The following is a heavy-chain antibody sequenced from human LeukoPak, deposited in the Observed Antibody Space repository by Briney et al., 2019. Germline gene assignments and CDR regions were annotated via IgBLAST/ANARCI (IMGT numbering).Heavy chain of an antibody. CDR3: TSSGYFSHSWFDP. D-gene: IGHD3-22*01. CDR2: ISSSSSYI. CDR1: GFTFNRDW. Sequence: PGGSLRLSCTASGFTFNRDWTAWVRQAPGKGLEWVSSISSSSSYIYYADSVKGRFTISRDNANNSLYLQMNGLRAEDTAVYYCTSSGYFSHSWFDPWGQGTLVTVSS. J-gene: IGHJ5*02. V-gene: IGHV3-21*01.